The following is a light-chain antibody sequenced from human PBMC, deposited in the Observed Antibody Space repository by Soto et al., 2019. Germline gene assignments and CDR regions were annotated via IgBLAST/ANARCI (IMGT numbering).Light chain of an antibody. CDR2: AAS. J-gene: IGKJ4*01. CDR3: QQSYSTPLN. CDR1: QSISSY. V-gene: IGKV1-39*01. Sequence: DIEVTPCPSSLSAGVGCRATLTCQASQSISSYLNWYQQKPGKAPKLLIYAASSLQSGVPSRFSGSGSGTDFTLTISSLQPEDFATYYCQQSYSTPLNCGGGTKGDIK.